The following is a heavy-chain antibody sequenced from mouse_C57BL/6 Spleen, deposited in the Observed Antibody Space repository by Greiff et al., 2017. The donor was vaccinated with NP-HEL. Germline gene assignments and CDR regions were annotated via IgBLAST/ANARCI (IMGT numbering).Heavy chain of an antibody. CDR2: IDPSDSYT. Sequence: VQLQQSGAELVMPGASVKLSCKASGYTFTSYWMHWVKQRPGQGLEWIGEIDPSDSYTNYNQKFKGKSTLTVDKSSSTAYRQLSSLTSEDSAVYYCARVLLRQYYFDYWGQGTTLTVSS. J-gene: IGHJ2*01. CDR1: GYTFTSYW. CDR3: ARVLLRQYYFDY. V-gene: IGHV1-69*01. D-gene: IGHD1-1*01.